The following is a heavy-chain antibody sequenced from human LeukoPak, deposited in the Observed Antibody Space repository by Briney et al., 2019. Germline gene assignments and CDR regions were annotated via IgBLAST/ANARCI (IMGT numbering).Heavy chain of an antibody. J-gene: IGHJ4*02. D-gene: IGHD1-26*01. V-gene: IGHV3-74*01. CDR1: GNYW. CDR2: INSDGSWT. CDR3: AKDGSYQEEYFDY. Sequence: PGGSLRLSCAAPGNYWMHWVRQAPGKGLVWVSHINSDGSWTSYADSVKGRFTISKDNAKNSLYLQMNSLRAEDTALYYCAKDGSYQEEYFDYWGQGTLVTVSS.